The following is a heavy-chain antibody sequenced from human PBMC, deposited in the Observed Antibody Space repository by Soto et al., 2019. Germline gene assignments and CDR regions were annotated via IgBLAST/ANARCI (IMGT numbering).Heavy chain of an antibody. CDR2: IYWDDDK. CDR1: GFSLSTNGVG. CDR3: AHSPRITMYDY. V-gene: IGHV2-5*02. J-gene: IGHJ4*02. D-gene: IGHD3-10*02. Sequence: QITLKESGPTLVKPTQTLTLTCTFSGFSLSTNGVGVGWIRQPPGKALEGLALIYWDDDKRYSPSLKSRLTITKDTSKNRVVLTMTNMDPVDTATYYCAHSPRITMYDYWGQGTLVTVSS.